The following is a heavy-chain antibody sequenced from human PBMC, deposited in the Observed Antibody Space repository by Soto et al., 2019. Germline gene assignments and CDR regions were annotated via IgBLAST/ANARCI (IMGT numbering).Heavy chain of an antibody. CDR2: INPNSGGT. Sequence: GASVKVSCKASGYTFTGYYMHWVRQAPGQGLEWMGWINPNSGGTNYAQKFQGWVTMTRDTSISTAYMELSRLRSDDTAVYYCARGGYYDILTGYYKGNWFDPWGQGTLVTVSS. CDR3: ARGGYYDILTGYYKGNWFDP. D-gene: IGHD3-9*01. J-gene: IGHJ5*02. CDR1: GYTFTGYY. V-gene: IGHV1-2*04.